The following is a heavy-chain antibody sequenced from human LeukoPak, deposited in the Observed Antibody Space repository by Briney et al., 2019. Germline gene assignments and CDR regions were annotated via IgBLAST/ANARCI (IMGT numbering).Heavy chain of an antibody. D-gene: IGHD6-6*01. CDR1: GFTFSSYA. V-gene: IGHV3-30*02. CDR2: IRYDGSNK. CDR3: AKDQGRFEYSSSSD. Sequence: PGGSLRLSCAASGFTFSSYAMHWVRQAPGTGLEWVAYIRYDGSNKYYADSVKGRFTISRDNSKNTLFLQMNSLRGDDTAVYYCAKDQGRFEYSSSSDWGQGTLVTVSS. J-gene: IGHJ4*02.